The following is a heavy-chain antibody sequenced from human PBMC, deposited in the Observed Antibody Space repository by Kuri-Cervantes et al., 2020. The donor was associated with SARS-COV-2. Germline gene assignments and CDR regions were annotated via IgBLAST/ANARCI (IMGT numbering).Heavy chain of an antibody. D-gene: IGHD2-15*01. CDR3: ARRVSPLAASNWFDP. J-gene: IGHJ5*02. V-gene: IGHV4-39*01. Sequence: SETLSLTCTVSGGSISSSSYYWGWIRQPPGKGLEWIGSIYYSGSTYYNPSLKSRVTISVDTSKNQFSLKLSSVTAADTAVYYCARRVSPLAASNWFDPWGQGTLVTVSS. CDR1: GGSISSSSYY. CDR2: IYYSGST.